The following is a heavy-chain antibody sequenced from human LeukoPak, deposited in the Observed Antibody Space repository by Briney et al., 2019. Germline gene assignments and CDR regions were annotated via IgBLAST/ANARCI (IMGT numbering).Heavy chain of an antibody. CDR1: GITVSSNY. CDR3: ARDVGTGSYSAGFDS. CDR2: INSGDST. Sequence: GGSLRLSCAASGITVSSNYMSWVRQAPGKGLEWVSVINSGDSTYYADSVKDRFTISRDTSKNTVYLQMSSLRAEDTAVYYCARDVGTGSYSAGFDSWGQGTLVTVSS. J-gene: IGHJ4*02. D-gene: IGHD1-26*01. V-gene: IGHV3-66*01.